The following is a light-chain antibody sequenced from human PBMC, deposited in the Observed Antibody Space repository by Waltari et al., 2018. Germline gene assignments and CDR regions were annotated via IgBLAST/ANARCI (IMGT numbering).Light chain of an antibody. CDR2: GAS. Sequence: EIVLTQSPGTLSLSPGERATLSCSASQTVRTTYLAWYQQKPGQAPTLLFYGASSRATGLPDRFCGSGSGTDFSLPLSSLEPEDFAVYYCQQYDISPLTFGGGTKVEIK. CDR1: QTVRTTY. CDR3: QQYDISPLT. J-gene: IGKJ4*01. V-gene: IGKV3-20*01.